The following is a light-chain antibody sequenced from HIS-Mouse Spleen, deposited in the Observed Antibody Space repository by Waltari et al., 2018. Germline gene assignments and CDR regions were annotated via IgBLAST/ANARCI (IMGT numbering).Light chain of an antibody. CDR3: QVWDSSSDHPV. J-gene: IGLJ3*02. Sequence: SYVLTQPPSVSVAPGQTARITCGGNNIGSKSVHLYQQKQGQAHVLVVYDDSDRPSGIPERFSGSNSGNTATLTISRVEAGDEADYYCQVWDSSSDHPVFGGGTKLTVL. CDR1: NIGSKS. V-gene: IGLV3-21*02. CDR2: DDS.